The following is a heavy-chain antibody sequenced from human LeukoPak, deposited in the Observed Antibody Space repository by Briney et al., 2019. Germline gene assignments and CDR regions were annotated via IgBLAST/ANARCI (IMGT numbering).Heavy chain of an antibody. D-gene: IGHD3-10*01. CDR2: IYYSGST. CDR3: ARSPYDGGFGEFNGDC. Sequence: NASETLSLTCTVSGGSIRSGGYYWSWIRQHPGKGLEWIGHIYYSGSTSYNPSLKSRAAISVDMSENHFSLKLTSVTAADTAIYYCARSPYDGGFGEFNGDCWGQGTLVTVSS. CDR1: GGSIRSGGYY. J-gene: IGHJ4*02. V-gene: IGHV4-31*03.